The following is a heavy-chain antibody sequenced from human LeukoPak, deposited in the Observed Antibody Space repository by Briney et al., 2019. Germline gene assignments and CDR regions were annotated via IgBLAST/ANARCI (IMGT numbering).Heavy chain of an antibody. V-gene: IGHV3-30*19. CDR2: ISYDGSNK. J-gene: IGHJ6*02. Sequence: PGGSLRLSCAASGFTFSSYGMHWVRQAPGKGLEWVAVISYDGSNKYYADSVKGRFTISRDNSKNTLYLQMNSLRAEDTAVYYCARDRAERDYYYGMDVWGQGTTVTVSS. CDR1: GFTFSSYG. CDR3: ARDRAERDYYYGMDV. D-gene: IGHD3-10*01.